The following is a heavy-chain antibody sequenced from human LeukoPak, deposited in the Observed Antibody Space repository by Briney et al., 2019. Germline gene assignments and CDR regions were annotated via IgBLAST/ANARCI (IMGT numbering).Heavy chain of an antibody. CDR3: AREDVVLVDAVRYYYYGMDV. V-gene: IGHV1-46*01. Sequence: ASVKVSCKASRYNFISYYIHWVRQAPGHGLEWMGIINPSGGSTSYAQKCQDRVTMTRDTSTSTVYMELSSLKSEDTAVYYCAREDVVLVDAVRYYYYGMDVWGQGTTVTVSS. CDR2: INPSGGST. CDR1: RYNFISYY. D-gene: IGHD2-8*01. J-gene: IGHJ6*02.